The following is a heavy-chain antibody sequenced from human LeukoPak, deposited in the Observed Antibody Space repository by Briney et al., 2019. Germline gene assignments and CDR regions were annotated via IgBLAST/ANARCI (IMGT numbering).Heavy chain of an antibody. CDR3: ARAFVYCSGGSCENTNAFDI. Sequence: GASVKVSCKASGYTFTGYYMHWVRQAPGQGLEWMGWINPNSGGTNYAQKFQGRVTMTRDTSISTAYMELSRLRSDDTAAYYCARAFVYCSGGSCENTNAFDIWGQGTMVTVSS. V-gene: IGHV1-2*02. J-gene: IGHJ3*02. D-gene: IGHD2-15*01. CDR1: GYTFTGYY. CDR2: INPNSGGT.